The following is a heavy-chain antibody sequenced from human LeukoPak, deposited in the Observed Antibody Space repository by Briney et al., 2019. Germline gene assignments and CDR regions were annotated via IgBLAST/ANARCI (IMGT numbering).Heavy chain of an antibody. CDR3: ARDTRGTMVRGYYMDV. V-gene: IGHV4-61*08. D-gene: IGHD3-10*01. J-gene: IGHJ6*03. Sequence: SQTLSLTCAVSGGSISSGGYSWSWIRQPPGKGLEWIGYIYYSGSTNYNPSLKSRVTISVDTSKNQFSLKLSSVTAADTAVYYCARDTRGTMVRGYYMDVWGKGTTVTVSS. CDR1: GGSISSGGYS. CDR2: IYYSGST.